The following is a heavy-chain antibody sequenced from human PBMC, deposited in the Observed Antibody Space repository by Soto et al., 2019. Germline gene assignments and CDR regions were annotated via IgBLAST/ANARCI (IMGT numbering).Heavy chain of an antibody. CDR2: INPSGGST. CDR3: ARAPGYCSSTSCYIGVWFDP. Sequence: GASVKVSCKASGYTFTSYYMHWVRQAPGQGLEWMGIINPSGGSTSYAQKFQGRVTMTRDTSTSTVYMELSSLRSEDTAVYYCARAPGYCSSTSCYIGVWFDPWGQGTLGTV. CDR1: GYTFTSYY. V-gene: IGHV1-46*01. J-gene: IGHJ5*02. D-gene: IGHD2-2*02.